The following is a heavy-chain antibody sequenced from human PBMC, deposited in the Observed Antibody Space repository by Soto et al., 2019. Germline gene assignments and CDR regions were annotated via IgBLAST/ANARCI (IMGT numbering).Heavy chain of an antibody. J-gene: IGHJ3*02. V-gene: IGHV4-59*01. CDR1: GGSISSYY. CDR3: ASSRTYDSTLNDAFDI. CDR2: IYYSGST. D-gene: IGHD3-22*01. Sequence: SETLSLTCTVSGGSISSYYWSWIRQPPGKGLEWIGYIYYSGSTNYNPSLKSRVTISVDTSKNQFSLKLSSVTAADTAVYYCASSRTYDSTLNDAFDIWGQGTMVTVSS.